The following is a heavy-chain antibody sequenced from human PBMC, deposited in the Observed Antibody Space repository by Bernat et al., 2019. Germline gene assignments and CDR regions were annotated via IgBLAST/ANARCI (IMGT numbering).Heavy chain of an antibody. J-gene: IGHJ4*02. D-gene: IGHD3-22*01. CDR2: IWYDGSNK. Sequence: QVQLVESGGGVVQPGRSLRLSCAASGFTFSSYGMHWVRQAPGKGLEWVAVIWYDGSNKYYADSVKGRFTISRDNSKNTLYLQMNSLRAEDTAVYYCAREKLLTNNYDSSGYPGRYFDYWGQGTLVTVSS. CDR3: AREKLLTNNYDSSGYPGRYFDY. CDR1: GFTFSSYG. V-gene: IGHV3-33*01.